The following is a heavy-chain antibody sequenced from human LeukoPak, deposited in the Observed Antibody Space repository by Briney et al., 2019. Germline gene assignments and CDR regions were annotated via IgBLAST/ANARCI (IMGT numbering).Heavy chain of an antibody. CDR2: VTTSGSST. J-gene: IGHJ4*02. CDR3: ARERRGSYYAFES. Sequence: PGGSLRLSCAASGFSISDHYMSWIRQSPGKGLEWISYVTTSGSSTKYADSVKGRFTISRDNAKNSVALQMNSLRAEDTAVYYCARERRGSYYAFESWGQGTLVTVYS. D-gene: IGHD3-10*01. V-gene: IGHV3-11*01. CDR1: GFSISDHY.